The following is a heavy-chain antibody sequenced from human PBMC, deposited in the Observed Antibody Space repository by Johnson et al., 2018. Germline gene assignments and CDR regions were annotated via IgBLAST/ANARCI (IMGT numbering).Heavy chain of an antibody. Sequence: VQLVQSGGGLVQPGGSLRLSCAASGFTVSTNYMTWVRQAPGKGLELVSVIYSGGSTYYADSVKGRFTISRDNSKNPLYLQMNSLRAENTAVYYCERDRREWLLSSSYYYMDGWGKGTTVTVSS. V-gene: IGHV3-66*01. CDR2: IYSGGST. J-gene: IGHJ6*03. CDR3: ERDRREWLLSSSYYYMDG. D-gene: IGHD3-3*01. CDR1: GFTVSTNY.